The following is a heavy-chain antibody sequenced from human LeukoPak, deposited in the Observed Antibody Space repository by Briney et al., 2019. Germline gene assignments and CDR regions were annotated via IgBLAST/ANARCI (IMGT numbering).Heavy chain of an antibody. CDR1: GYTFTRYA. Sequence: ASVKVSCKASGYTFTRYAMNWLRQAPGQGLEWMGWINPNTGNPTYAQAFTGRFVFSLDTSVSTAYLQISSLNTEDTAVYYCAIDQPVTGVSNFDSWGQGTLVTVSS. CDR2: INPNTGNP. V-gene: IGHV7-4-1*02. J-gene: IGHJ4*02. D-gene: IGHD2-21*02. CDR3: AIDQPVTGVSNFDS.